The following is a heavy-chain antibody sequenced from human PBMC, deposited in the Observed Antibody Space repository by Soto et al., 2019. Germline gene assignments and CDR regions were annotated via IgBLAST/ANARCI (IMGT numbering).Heavy chain of an antibody. CDR1: GYRFSNYC. CDR2: LNPGGDGP. D-gene: IGHD3-16*01. Sequence: QVQLVQSGAEVKKPGASVQVSCKASGYRFSNYCIHWVRQAPGQGLEWMGRLNPGGDGPDYAQKFQGRVTMTRDTSTSTVYLELSSLRSEDTSFYYCVADGEAPYTGFDYWGQGSLVTVSS. J-gene: IGHJ4*02. V-gene: IGHV1-46*01. CDR3: VADGEAPYTGFDY.